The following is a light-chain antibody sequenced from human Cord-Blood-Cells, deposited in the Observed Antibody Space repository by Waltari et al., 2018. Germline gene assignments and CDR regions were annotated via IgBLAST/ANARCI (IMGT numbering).Light chain of an antibody. J-gene: IGLJ3*02. CDR3: CSYAGSYTYWV. CDR2: DVS. CDR1: SSDVGGYNY. V-gene: IGLV2-11*01. Sequence: QSALTQPRSVSGSPGQSVTISCTGPSSDVGGYNYVSWYQQHPGKAPKLMLYDVSKRPSGVPDRFSGSKSGNTASLTISGLQAEDEADYYCCSYAGSYTYWVFGGGTKLTVL.